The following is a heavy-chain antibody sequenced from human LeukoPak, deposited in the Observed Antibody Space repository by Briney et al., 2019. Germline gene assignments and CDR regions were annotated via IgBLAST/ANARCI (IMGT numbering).Heavy chain of an antibody. CDR3: ARAMSTFGGVRNYFDS. J-gene: IGHJ4*02. Sequence: QRWGSLRLSCAASGFTFSGHNMNWVRQAPGKGLEWISFVSISSGTIYYADSVNGRFRISRDNAKSSLDLEMNSLRAEDTAVYYCARAMSTFGGVRNYFDSWGQGTLVTVSS. CDR1: GFTFSGHN. D-gene: IGHD3-16*01. CDR2: VSISSGTI. V-gene: IGHV3-48*04.